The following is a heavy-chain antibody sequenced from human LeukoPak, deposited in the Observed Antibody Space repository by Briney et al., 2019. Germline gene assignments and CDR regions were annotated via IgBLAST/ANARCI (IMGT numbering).Heavy chain of an antibody. V-gene: IGHV3-23*01. CDR3: AKAHSSSWYAEGYYFDY. D-gene: IGHD6-13*01. CDR1: EFTFSSYS. J-gene: IGHJ4*02. CDR2: ISGSGGST. Sequence: GGSLRLSCAASEFTFSSYSMNWVRQAPGKGLEWVSAISGSGGSTYYADSVKGRFTISRDNSKNTLYLQMNSLRAEDTAVYYCAKAHSSSWYAEGYYFDYWGQGTLVTVSS.